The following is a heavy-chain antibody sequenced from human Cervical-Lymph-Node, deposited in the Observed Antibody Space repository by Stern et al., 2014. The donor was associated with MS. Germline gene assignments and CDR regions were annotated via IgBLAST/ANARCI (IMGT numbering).Heavy chain of an antibody. CDR3: ARDRSDVYSFDNSAFYHDAFDL. CDR1: GGTFNTYS. Sequence: QVQLVQSGAEVKKPGSSVKVSCKASGGTFNTYSISWVRQAPGQGLEWMGGIIPIFRTSNHAQKFQGRVTITADESTSTAYMDLTSLTFEDTAVYYCARDRSDVYSFDNSAFYHDAFDLWGQGTMVTVSA. CDR2: IIPIFRTS. D-gene: IGHD3-22*01. V-gene: IGHV1-69*01. J-gene: IGHJ3*01.